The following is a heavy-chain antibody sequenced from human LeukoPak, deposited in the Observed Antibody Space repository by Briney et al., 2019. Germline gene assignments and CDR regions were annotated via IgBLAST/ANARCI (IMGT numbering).Heavy chain of an antibody. CDR2: IYYSGST. D-gene: IGHD4-17*01. Sequence: PSETLSPTCAVAGGSISSSSYYWGWIRQPPGKGLEWIGSIYYSGSTYYNPSLKSRVTISVDTSKNQFSLKLSSVTAADTAVYYCARHAVTTSSFDIWGQGTMVTVSS. CDR3: ARHAVTTSSFDI. V-gene: IGHV4-39*01. J-gene: IGHJ3*02. CDR1: GGSISSSSYY.